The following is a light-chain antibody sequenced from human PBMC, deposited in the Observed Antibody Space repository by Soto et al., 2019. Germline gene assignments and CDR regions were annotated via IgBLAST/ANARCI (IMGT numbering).Light chain of an antibody. CDR3: QQYSSYWWT. CDR1: QGISNW. CDR2: KAS. V-gene: IGKV1-5*03. J-gene: IGKJ5*01. Sequence: DIQMTQSPSSVSASVGDRVTITCRASQGISNWLAWYQQKPGKAPKLLIYKASSLDSGVPSRFSGSGSGTEFTLTISSLQPDDFATYFCQQYSSYWWTFGQGTRLEIK.